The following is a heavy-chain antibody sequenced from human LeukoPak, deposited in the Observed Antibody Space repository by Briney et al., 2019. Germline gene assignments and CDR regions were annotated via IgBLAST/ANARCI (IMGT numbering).Heavy chain of an antibody. J-gene: IGHJ4*02. Sequence: PGRSLRLSCAASGFTFSSYGMHWVRQAPGKGLEWVAVIWYDGSNIYYADSVKGRFTISRDNSKNTLYPQMNSLRAEDTAVYYCARDLYSGSYFDYWGQGTLVTVSS. CDR2: IWYDGSNI. CDR1: GFTFSSYG. V-gene: IGHV3-33*01. CDR3: ARDLYSGSYFDY. D-gene: IGHD1-26*01.